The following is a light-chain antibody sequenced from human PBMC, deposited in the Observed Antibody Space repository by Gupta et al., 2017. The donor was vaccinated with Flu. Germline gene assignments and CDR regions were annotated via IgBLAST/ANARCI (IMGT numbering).Light chain of an antibody. Sequence: EIVLTPSLGPLSLSQGARATLSCRASQSVSSSYLAWYQQKPGQAPRLLLYGASSSATGIPDRFSGSGSGTDFTLTISRLEPEDFAVYYCQQYCSSPRGSFGQGTKLEIK. CDR2: GAS. CDR1: QSVSSSY. V-gene: IGKV3-20*01. CDR3: QQYCSSPRGS. J-gene: IGKJ2*03.